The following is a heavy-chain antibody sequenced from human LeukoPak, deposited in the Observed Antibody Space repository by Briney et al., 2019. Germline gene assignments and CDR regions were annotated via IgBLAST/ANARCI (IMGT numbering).Heavy chain of an antibody. CDR3: ARSVRTYYYDSSGPFHPDAFDI. Sequence: SGTLSLICGVSGGSISSTNWWTWVRQPPGKGLEWIGEVHLDGRTNYSPSLQSRLAMSVDFSENHISLKLSSVTAADTAVYYCARSVRTYYYDSSGPFHPDAFDIWGQGTMVTVSS. CDR1: GGSISSTNW. CDR2: VHLDGRT. J-gene: IGHJ3*02. V-gene: IGHV4-4*02. D-gene: IGHD3-22*01.